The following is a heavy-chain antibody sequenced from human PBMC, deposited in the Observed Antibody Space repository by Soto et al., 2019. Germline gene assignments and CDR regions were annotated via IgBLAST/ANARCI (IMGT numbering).Heavy chain of an antibody. CDR2: ISGTGAAT. D-gene: IGHD6-19*01. V-gene: IGHV3-23*01. CDR1: GFTFGDYA. Sequence: DVQLLESGGGLVQPGGSVRLSCAASGFTFGDYAMSWVRQAPGKGLEWVSAISGTGAATSYADSVRGRFTISRDNSKDTRFLQMNSLKADDTDLYYWGEERRGSGWFVCSYWGQGILGTVSS. J-gene: IGHJ4*02. CDR3: GEERRGSGWFVCSY.